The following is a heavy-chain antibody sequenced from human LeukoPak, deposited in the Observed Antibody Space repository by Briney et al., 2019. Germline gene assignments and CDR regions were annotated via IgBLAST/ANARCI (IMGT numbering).Heavy chain of an antibody. CDR2: IYYSGST. D-gene: IGHD6-13*01. CDR3: ATHPEIPHYSSSWYFDY. J-gene: IGHJ4*02. V-gene: IGHV4-59*08. CDR1: GGSISSYY. Sequence: PSETLSLTCTVSGGSISSYYWSWIRQPPGKGLEWIGYIYYSGSTNYNPSLKSRVTVSVDTSKNQFSLKLSSVTAADTAVYYCATHPEIPHYSSSWYFDYWGQGTLVTVSS.